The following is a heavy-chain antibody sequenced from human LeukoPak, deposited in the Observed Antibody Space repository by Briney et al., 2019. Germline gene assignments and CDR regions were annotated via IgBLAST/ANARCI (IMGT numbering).Heavy chain of an antibody. CDR3: AKDLSGSYGY. J-gene: IGHJ4*02. CDR2: ISGSGGST. Sequence: PGGSLRLSCAASGFSFSIYWMHWVRQAPGKGPEWVSAISGSGGSTYYADSVKGRFTISRDNSKNTLYLQMNSLRAEDTAVYYCAKDLSGSYGYWGQGTLVTVSS. V-gene: IGHV3-23*01. D-gene: IGHD1-26*01. CDR1: GFSFSIYW.